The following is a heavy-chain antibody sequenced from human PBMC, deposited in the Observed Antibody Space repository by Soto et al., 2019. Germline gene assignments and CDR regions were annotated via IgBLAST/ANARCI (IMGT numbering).Heavy chain of an antibody. D-gene: IGHD2-15*01. J-gene: IGHJ6*02. Sequence: GGSLRLSCAASGFTFSSYSMNWVRQAPGMGLEWVAVIESGGSTHYADSVKGRFTISRDIPKSMIYLQLHTLRAEDTAVYYCAKDLGPLRLLNYYFYGLDVWGQGTTVTVSS. CDR1: GFTFSSYS. V-gene: IGHV3-53*01. CDR2: IESGGST. CDR3: AKDLGPLRLLNYYFYGLDV.